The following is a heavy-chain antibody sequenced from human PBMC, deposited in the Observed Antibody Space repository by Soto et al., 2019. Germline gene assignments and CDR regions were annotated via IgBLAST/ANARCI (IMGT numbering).Heavy chain of an antibody. CDR2: IIPIFGTA. V-gene: IGHV1-69*13. CDR3: ARESLGPRIPDCYYYGMDV. J-gene: IGHJ6*02. D-gene: IGHD5-18*01. Sequence: SVKVSCKASGATFSRYSISWVRQAPGQGLEWMGGIIPIFGTANYAQKFQGRVTITADESTSTAYMELSSLRSEDTAVYYCARESLGPRIPDCYYYGMDVWGQGTTVTVSS. CDR1: GATFSRYS.